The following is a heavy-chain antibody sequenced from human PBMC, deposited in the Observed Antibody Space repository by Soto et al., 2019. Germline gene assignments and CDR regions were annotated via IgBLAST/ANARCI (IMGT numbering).Heavy chain of an antibody. CDR3: AADRYYYDSSGYSDAFDI. V-gene: IGHV1-58*01. J-gene: IGHJ3*02. D-gene: IGHD3-22*01. CDR2: IVVGSGNT. Sequence: SVKVSCKASGFTFTSSAVQWVRQARGQRLEWIGWIVVGSGNTNYAQRFQERVTITRDMSTSTAYMELSSLRSEDTAVYYCAADRYYYDSSGYSDAFDIWGQGTMVTVSS. CDR1: GFTFTSSA.